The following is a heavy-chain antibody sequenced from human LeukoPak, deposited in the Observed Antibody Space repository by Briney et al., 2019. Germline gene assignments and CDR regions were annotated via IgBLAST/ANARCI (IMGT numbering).Heavy chain of an antibody. D-gene: IGHD2/OR15-2a*01. Sequence: ASVKVSCKASGYXFTTYGISWVRQAPGQGHEWLGRISAYNDNTKYAQSLQGRLTMTTDTSTSTAYMEMRSLRSDDTAMYYCARPGGRFLDDGDAFDIWGQGTMVIVS. CDR1: GYXFTTYG. CDR2: ISAYNDNT. CDR3: ARPGGRFLDDGDAFDI. J-gene: IGHJ3*02. V-gene: IGHV1-18*01.